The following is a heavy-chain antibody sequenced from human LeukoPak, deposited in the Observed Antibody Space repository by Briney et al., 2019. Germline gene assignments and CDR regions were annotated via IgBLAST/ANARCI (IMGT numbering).Heavy chain of an antibody. CDR3: ARARYSGYDSHYYYYMDV. CDR1: GGTFSSYA. Sequence: SVKVSCKASGGTFSSYAISWVRQAPGQGLEWMGGIIPIFGTANYAQKFQGRVTITADESTSTAYMELSSLRSEDTAVYYRARARYSGYDSHYYYYMDVWGKGTTVTISS. V-gene: IGHV1-69*13. D-gene: IGHD5-12*01. J-gene: IGHJ6*03. CDR2: IIPIFGTA.